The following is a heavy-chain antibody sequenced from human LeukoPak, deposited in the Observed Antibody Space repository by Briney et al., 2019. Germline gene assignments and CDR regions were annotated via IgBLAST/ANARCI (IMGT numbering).Heavy chain of an antibody. J-gene: IGHJ5*02. V-gene: IGHV1-2*02. Sequence: GASVKVSCKASGYTLTGYYMHWVRQAPGQGLEWMGWINPNSGGTNYAQKFQGRVTMTRDTSISTAYMELSRLRSDDTAVYYCARDNGEWFVGWFDPWGQGTLVTVSS. CDR2: INPNSGGT. CDR1: GYTLTGYY. D-gene: IGHD3-10*01. CDR3: ARDNGEWFVGWFDP.